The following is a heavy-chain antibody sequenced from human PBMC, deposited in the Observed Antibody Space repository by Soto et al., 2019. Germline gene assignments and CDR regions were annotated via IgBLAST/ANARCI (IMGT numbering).Heavy chain of an antibody. V-gene: IGHV4-39*01. CDR3: PRHGTPIAVAGHFAY. CDR2: IYYSGSA. Sequence: PSETLSLTCTVSGGSISSSSYYWGWIRQPPGKGLEWIGSIYYSGSAYYNPSLKSRVTISVDTSKNQFSLKLSSVTAADTAVYYCPRHGTPIAVAGHFAYWGQGTVVTVSS. J-gene: IGHJ4*02. CDR1: GGSISSSSYY. D-gene: IGHD6-19*01.